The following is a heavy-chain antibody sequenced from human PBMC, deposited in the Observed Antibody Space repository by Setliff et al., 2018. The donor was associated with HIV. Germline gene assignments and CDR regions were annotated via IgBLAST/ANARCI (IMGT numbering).Heavy chain of an antibody. D-gene: IGHD3-9*01. CDR3: ARQTWEYYDTLTGYYRSPKNFDS. CDR1: GGSINRSNYY. CDR2: ISYTGST. V-gene: IGHV4-39*01. J-gene: IGHJ4*02. Sequence: PSETLSLTCTVPGGSINRSNYYWGWIRQPPRKGLEWIGTISYTGSTYYDPSLKSRVTISLDTSKNQFFLKPSSVTAPDTAIYYCARQTWEYYDTLTGYYRSPKNFDSWGQGTQVTVSS.